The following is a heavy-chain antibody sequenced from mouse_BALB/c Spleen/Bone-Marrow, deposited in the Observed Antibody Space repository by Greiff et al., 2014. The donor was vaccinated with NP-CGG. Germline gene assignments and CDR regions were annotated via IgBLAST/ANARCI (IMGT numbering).Heavy chain of an antibody. J-gene: IGHJ4*01. V-gene: IGHV1-18*01. CDR2: VNPNNGGT. Sequence: EVKLVESGPDLVKPGASLKISCKASGYSFTGYYMYWPKQSHGKSLEWIGRVNPNNGGTTYSQKFKDKAILTVDKSSTIAYMELRSLTSEDSAVYYCARDAMDYWGQGTSVTVSS. CDR1: GYSFTGYY. CDR3: ARDAMDY.